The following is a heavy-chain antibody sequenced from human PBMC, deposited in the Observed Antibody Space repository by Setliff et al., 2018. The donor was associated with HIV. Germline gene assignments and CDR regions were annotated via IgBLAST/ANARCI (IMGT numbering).Heavy chain of an antibody. J-gene: IGHJ4*02. CDR3: AIDMVGGWLRPMPDF. CDR2: FDPEDGET. CDR1: GFTLREVS. Sequence: ASVKVSCKVSGFTLREVSMHWVRQAPGKGLEWMGYFDPEDGETVYAQKFQGRVTMAEDTSTDTAHMELSGLRSEDTAVYYCAIDMVGGWLRPMPDFWGQGALVTVSS. V-gene: IGHV1-24*01. D-gene: IGHD2-2*01.